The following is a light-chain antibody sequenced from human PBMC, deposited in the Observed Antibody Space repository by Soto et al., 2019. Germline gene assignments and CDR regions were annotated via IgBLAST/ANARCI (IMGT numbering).Light chain of an antibody. CDR2: AAS. CDR3: QQSDYSPMYT. CDR1: RSISRY. Sequence: DIQMTQSPSSLSASVGDRVNMTCRASRSISRYLSWYQQKPGKAPNLLIYAASSLQSGVPSRFSGAGSGTDFTLTIGNLHPEDFAIYYCQQSDYSPMYTFGQGTDLEI. J-gene: IGKJ2*01. V-gene: IGKV1-39*01.